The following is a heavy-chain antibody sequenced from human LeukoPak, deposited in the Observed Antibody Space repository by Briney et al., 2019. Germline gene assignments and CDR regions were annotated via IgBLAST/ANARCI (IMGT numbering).Heavy chain of an antibody. Sequence: EASVKVSCKASGYTFTSYDINWVRQAPGQGLEWMGWINTNTGNPTYAQGFTGRFVFSLDTSVSTAYLQISSLKAEDTAVYYCARAGETTGIPRAFQHWGQGTLVTVSS. CDR3: ARAGETTGIPRAFQH. CDR1: GYTFTSYD. CDR2: INTNTGNP. D-gene: IGHD4-17*01. J-gene: IGHJ1*01. V-gene: IGHV7-4-1*02.